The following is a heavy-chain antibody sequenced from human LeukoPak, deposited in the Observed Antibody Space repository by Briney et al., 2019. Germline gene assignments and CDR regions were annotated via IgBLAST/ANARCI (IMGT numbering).Heavy chain of an antibody. V-gene: IGHV4-4*02. Sequence: TLSLTCSVSGGSISSNHWWSWVRQSPHKGLEWVGEIYHSGLTNYNPSLKSRVTISVDNSKNQVSLKLRSVTAADTAVYYCARVVSQWPSWFDPWGQGTLVTVSS. CDR3: ARVVSQWPSWFDP. CDR2: IYHSGLT. J-gene: IGHJ5*02. CDR1: GGSISSNHW. D-gene: IGHD6-19*01.